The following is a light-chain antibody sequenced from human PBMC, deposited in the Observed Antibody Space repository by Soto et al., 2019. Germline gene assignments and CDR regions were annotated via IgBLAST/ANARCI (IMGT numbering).Light chain of an antibody. CDR1: QSVASSY. CDR3: HQYGSSPLT. V-gene: IGKV3-20*01. Sequence: EIVLTQSPDILSLSPGERATLSCRASQSVASSYLAWYQQNPGQAPRLLIYGASSRATGIPDRFSGSGSGTDFTLTISRLQPEDFAVYYCHQYGSSPLTFGGGTKVEIK. CDR2: GAS. J-gene: IGKJ4*01.